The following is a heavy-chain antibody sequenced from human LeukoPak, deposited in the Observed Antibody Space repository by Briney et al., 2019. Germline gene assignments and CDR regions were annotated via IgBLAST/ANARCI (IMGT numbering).Heavy chain of an antibody. D-gene: IGHD3-22*01. CDR1: GDSISSGDYY. CDR3: ARVVQSTDSSGFYLPEYFQH. V-gene: IGHV4-61*02. J-gene: IGHJ1*01. Sequence: SQTLSLTCTVSGDSISSGDYYWSWIRQPAGKGLEWIGRISSSGSTNYNPSLKSRVTISVDTSNNQFSLKLRSVTAADTAVYYCARVVQSTDSSGFYLPEYFQHWGQGTLVTVSS. CDR2: ISSSGST.